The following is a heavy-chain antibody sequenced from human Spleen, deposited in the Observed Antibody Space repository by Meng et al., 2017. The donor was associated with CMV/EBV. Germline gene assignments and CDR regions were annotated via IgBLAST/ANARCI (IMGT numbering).Heavy chain of an antibody. CDR2: INPHSGGT. CDR3: ARGVLGVRGVIAS. CDR1: GYIFTGYY. V-gene: IGHV1-2*02. J-gene: IGHJ4*02. D-gene: IGHD3-10*01. Sequence: ASVKVSCKASGYIFTGYYMHWVRQAPGQGLEWMGWINPHSGGTNYAQNFQGRVTMTRDTSSSTAYMELSRLRSDDTAVYYCARGVLGVRGVIASWGQGTLVTVSS.